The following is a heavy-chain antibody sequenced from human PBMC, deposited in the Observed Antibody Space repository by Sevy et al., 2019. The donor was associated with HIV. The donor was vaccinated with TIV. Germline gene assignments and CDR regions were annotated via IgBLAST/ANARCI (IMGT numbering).Heavy chain of an antibody. V-gene: IGHV3-23*01. CDR1: GFSFVTYA. CDR3: AKDVYDSSGYYPMGAFDI. CDR2: ISGSGGST. D-gene: IGHD3-22*01. J-gene: IGHJ3*02. Sequence: GGSLRLSCAASGFSFVTYAMSWVRQPPGKGLEWVSGISGSGGSTYYADSVKGRFTISRDNSKNTLYLQMNSLRAEDRAVYYCAKDVYDSSGYYPMGAFDIWGQGTMVTVSS.